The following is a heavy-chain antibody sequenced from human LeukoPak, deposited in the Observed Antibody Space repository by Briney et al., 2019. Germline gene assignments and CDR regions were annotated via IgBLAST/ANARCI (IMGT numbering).Heavy chain of an antibody. D-gene: IGHD7-27*01. J-gene: IGHJ4*02. Sequence: GGSLRLSCAASGFTFSSYAMSWVRQAPGKGLEWVGRIKSKTDGGTTDYAAPVKGRFTISRDDSKNTLYLQMNSLKTEDTAVYYCSGVWGLFDYWGQGTLVTVSS. V-gene: IGHV3-15*01. CDR2: IKSKTDGGTT. CDR3: SGVWGLFDY. CDR1: GFTFSSYA.